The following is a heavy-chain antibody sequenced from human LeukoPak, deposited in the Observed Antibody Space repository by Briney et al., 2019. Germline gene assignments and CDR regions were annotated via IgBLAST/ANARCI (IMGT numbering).Heavy chain of an antibody. CDR2: VSGSGGST. J-gene: IGHJ4*02. V-gene: IGHV3-23*01. CDR3: AKDRYVSGVVAASYDFDF. D-gene: IGHD2-15*01. CDR1: GFTFSSYA. Sequence: TGGSLRLSCAASGFTFSSYAMSWVRQAPGKGLEWVSTVSGSGGSTYYADSVNGRFTISRDNSKNTLYLRMNSLRAEDTAFYYCAKDRYVSGVVAASYDFDFWGQGTLVTVSS.